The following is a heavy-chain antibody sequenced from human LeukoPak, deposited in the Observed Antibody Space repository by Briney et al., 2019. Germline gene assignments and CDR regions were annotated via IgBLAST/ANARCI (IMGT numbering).Heavy chain of an antibody. CDR2: IYHSGTT. CDR1: GGSISSSSSY. V-gene: IGHV4-39*07. CDR3: ARRGLGMNY. D-gene: IGHD7-27*01. J-gene: IGHJ4*02. Sequence: PSETLSLTCNVSGGSISSSSSYWGWIRQPPGKGLEWIGTIYHSGTTNYNPSLKSRVTISMDASKNQLSLKLSSVTAADTAVYYCARRGLGMNYWGQGTLVTVSS.